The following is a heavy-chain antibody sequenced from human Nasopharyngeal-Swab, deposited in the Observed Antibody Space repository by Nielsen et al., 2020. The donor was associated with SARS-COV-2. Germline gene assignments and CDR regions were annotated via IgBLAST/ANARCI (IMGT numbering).Heavy chain of an antibody. V-gene: IGHV4-4*07. CDR2: IYTSGST. J-gene: IGHJ6*02. Sequence: SETLSLTCTVSGYSISSSYYWSWIRQPAGKGLEWIGRIYTSGSTNYNPSLKSRVTMSVDTSKNQFSLKLSSVTAADTAVYYCARDIPLDGYYYGMDVWGQGTTVTVSS. CDR3: ARDIPLDGYYYGMDV. CDR1: GYSISSSYY. D-gene: IGHD2-2*02.